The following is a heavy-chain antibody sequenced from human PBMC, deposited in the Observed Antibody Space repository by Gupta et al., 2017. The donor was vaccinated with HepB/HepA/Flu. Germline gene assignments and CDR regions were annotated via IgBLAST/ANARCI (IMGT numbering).Heavy chain of an antibody. CDR1: GFTFSSYV. Sequence: EVQLLESGGGLVQPGESLRLSCEASGFTFSSYVMTWVRQAPGKGLERVSGISGSGSTTDYADSVKGRFTISRDNSKNTLYLQMNSLRAEDTAVYYCAKGMTMVRGIIYYGMDVWGQGTTVTVSS. CDR2: ISGSGSTT. CDR3: AKGMTMVRGIIYYGMDV. J-gene: IGHJ6*02. V-gene: IGHV3-23*01. D-gene: IGHD3-10*01.